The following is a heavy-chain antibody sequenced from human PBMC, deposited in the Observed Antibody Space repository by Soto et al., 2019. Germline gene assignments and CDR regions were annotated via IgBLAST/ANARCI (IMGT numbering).Heavy chain of an antibody. D-gene: IGHD6-13*01. Sequence: QVQLVQSGAEVRKPGASVKVSCKASGYTFTGYYMHWVRQAPGQGLEWMGWISPDSGGSKYAQKFQDRVTVTRDTSISTAYMEMSRLRYDDTAVYYCARGMGYSSFWGQGTLVTVSS. J-gene: IGHJ4*02. CDR1: GYTFTGYY. V-gene: IGHV1-2*02. CDR3: ARGMGYSSF. CDR2: ISPDSGGS.